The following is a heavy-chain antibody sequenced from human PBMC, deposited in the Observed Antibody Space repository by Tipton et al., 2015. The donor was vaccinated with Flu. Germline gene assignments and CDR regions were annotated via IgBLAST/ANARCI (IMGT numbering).Heavy chain of an antibody. CDR3: ARGLMYGDRRMTDY. CDR2: MGGSGEDT. Sequence: SLRLSCAASGFTFSSYAMSWVRQAPGKGLEWVSTMGGSGEDTYYADTVKGRFTISRDFSKNTLDLHMNSLRAEDTAVYYCARGLMYGDRRMTDYWGQGTLVTVSS. CDR1: GFTFSSYA. J-gene: IGHJ4*02. D-gene: IGHD4-17*01. V-gene: IGHV3-23*01.